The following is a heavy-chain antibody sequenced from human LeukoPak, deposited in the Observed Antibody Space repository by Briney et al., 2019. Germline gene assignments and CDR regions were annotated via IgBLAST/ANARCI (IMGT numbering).Heavy chain of an antibody. V-gene: IGHV3-74*01. Sequence: GGSLRLSCAASGFAFSRYWMHWIRQAPGKGLVWVSAIYTDGTTKRYADSVKGRFTISRDNAKNTLYLQMNSLSVEDTAVYYCASLVVTDDWAFDIWGQGTMVTVCS. CDR3: ASLVVTDDWAFDI. J-gene: IGHJ3*02. CDR1: GFAFSRYW. CDR2: IYTDGTTK. D-gene: IGHD2-21*02.